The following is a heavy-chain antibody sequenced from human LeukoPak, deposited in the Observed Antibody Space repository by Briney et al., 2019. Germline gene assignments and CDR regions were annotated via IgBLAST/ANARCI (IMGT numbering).Heavy chain of an antibody. CDR2: ISHDGNTG. CDR1: GFTFSTYG. J-gene: IGHJ4*02. Sequence: GRSLRLSCAASGFTFSTYGMHWVRQAPGKGLEWLAIISHDGNTGHYADSVKGRFTISRDNSKDTVDLQMNSLRADDTAVYYCARDFNWAFDYWGQGTLATVSS. V-gene: IGHV3-30*19. CDR3: ARDFNWAFDY. D-gene: IGHD3-16*01.